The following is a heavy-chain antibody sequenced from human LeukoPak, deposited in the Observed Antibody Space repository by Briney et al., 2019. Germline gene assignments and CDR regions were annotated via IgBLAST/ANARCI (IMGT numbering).Heavy chain of an antibody. CDR1: GYSISSNYY. V-gene: IGHV4-38-2*02. CDR2: IYHSGST. CDR3: ARVAGTFTPYYFDY. D-gene: IGHD6-19*01. Sequence: KPSETLSLTCTVSGYSISSNYYWGWIRQPPGKGLEWIGSIYHSGSTYYNPSLKSRVTISVDTSKNQFSLKLRSVTAADTAVYYCARVAGTFTPYYFDYWGQGTLVTVSS. J-gene: IGHJ4*02.